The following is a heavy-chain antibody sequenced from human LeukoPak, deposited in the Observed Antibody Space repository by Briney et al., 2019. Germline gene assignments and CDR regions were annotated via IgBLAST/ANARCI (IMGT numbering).Heavy chain of an antibody. CDR2: IYYSGST. D-gene: IGHD3-16*01. CDR1: VGSICSSSYY. V-gene: IGHV4-39*07. CDR3: ATRLETFDY. J-gene: IGHJ4*02. Sequence: PSETLSLTCTVSVGSICSSSYYWGWFRQPPGEGLEWIGSIYYSGSTYYNPSLKSRVTISVDTSKNQFSLKLSSVTAADTAVYYCATRLETFDYWGQGTLVTVSS.